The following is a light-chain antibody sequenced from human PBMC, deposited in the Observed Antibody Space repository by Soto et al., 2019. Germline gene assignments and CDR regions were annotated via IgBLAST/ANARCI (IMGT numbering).Light chain of an antibody. V-gene: IGLV9-49*01. CDR2: VGTGGIVG. Sequence: QSVLTQPPSASASLGASVTLTCTLSSGYSNYKVDWYQQRPGKGPRFVMRVGTGGIVGSKGDGIPDRFSVLGSGLNRHPTIKNIQEEDESDYHCGADHGSGSNFVFVVFGGGTKLTVL. J-gene: IGLJ2*01. CDR3: GADHGSGSNFVFVV. CDR1: SGYSNYK.